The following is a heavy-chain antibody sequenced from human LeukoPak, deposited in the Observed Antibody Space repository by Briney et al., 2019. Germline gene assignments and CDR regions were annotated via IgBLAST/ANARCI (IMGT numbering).Heavy chain of an antibody. D-gene: IGHD3-16*01. Sequence: SETLSLTCTVSGGSVSSGSYYWGWIRQPPGKGLEGIGYIYYSGSTNYNPSLKSRVTISVDTSKNQFSLKLSSVTAADTAVYYCASDLGRSDGMDVWGKGTTVTVSS. J-gene: IGHJ6*04. CDR1: GGSVSSGSYY. V-gene: IGHV4-61*01. CDR3: ASDLGRSDGMDV. CDR2: IYYSGST.